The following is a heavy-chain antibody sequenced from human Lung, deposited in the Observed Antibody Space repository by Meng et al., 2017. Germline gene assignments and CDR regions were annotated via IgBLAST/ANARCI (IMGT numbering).Heavy chain of an antibody. V-gene: IGHV4-34*01. CDR1: GGSFSDYY. Sequence: QVQLPQLCAGLLEPSGTLSLYGVVSGGSFSDYYWSWIRQPPGKGLEWIGEINHSGSTNYNPSLESRATISVDTSQNNLSLKLSSVTAADSAVYYCARGPTTMAHDFDYWGQGTLVTVSS. CDR3: ARGPTTMAHDFDY. CDR2: INHSGST. D-gene: IGHD4-11*01. J-gene: IGHJ4*02.